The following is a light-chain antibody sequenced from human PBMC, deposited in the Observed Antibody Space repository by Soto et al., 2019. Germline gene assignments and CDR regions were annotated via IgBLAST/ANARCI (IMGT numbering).Light chain of an antibody. Sequence: EVVVTQSPATLSVSPGERATLSCRASQSVSSNLAWYQQKPGQAPRLLIYGASTRATGIPARLSGSGSGTECTLTISSLQSEDFAVYYCHQYDNWPKTFGQGTRLEIK. J-gene: IGKJ5*01. CDR1: QSVSSN. CDR2: GAS. CDR3: HQYDNWPKT. V-gene: IGKV3-15*01.